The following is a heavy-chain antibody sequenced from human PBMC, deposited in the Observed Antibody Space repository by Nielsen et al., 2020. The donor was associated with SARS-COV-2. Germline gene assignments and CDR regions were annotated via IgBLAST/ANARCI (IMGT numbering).Heavy chain of an antibody. D-gene: IGHD7-27*01. CDR1: GFTFSSYS. V-gene: IGHV3-21*01. CDR2: ISSSSSYI. CDR3: ARLTGDDAFDI. Sequence: GGSLRLSCAASGFTFSSYSMNWVRQAPGKGLEWVSSISSSSSYIYYADSVKGRFTISRNNAKNSLYLQMSSLRAEDTAVYYCARLTGDDAFDIWGQGTMVTVSS. J-gene: IGHJ3*02.